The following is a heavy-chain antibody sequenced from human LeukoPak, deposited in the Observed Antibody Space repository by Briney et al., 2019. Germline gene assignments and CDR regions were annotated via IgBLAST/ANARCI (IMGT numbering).Heavy chain of an antibody. J-gene: IGHJ4*02. Sequence: GGSLRLSCAASGFTFDDYAMHWVRQAPGKGLEWVSGISWNSGSICYADSVKGRFTISRDNAKNSLYLQMNSLRAEDTALYYCAKDIRVRSSSYFVYWGQGTLVTVSS. CDR3: AKDIRVRSSSYFVY. D-gene: IGHD6-13*01. CDR2: ISWNSGSI. CDR1: GFTFDDYA. V-gene: IGHV3-9*01.